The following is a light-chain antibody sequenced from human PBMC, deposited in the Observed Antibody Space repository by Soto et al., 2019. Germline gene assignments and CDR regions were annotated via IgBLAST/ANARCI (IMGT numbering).Light chain of an antibody. V-gene: IGKV3-15*01. Sequence: EIVLTQSPATLSLSPGERATLSCRASQSVSSNLAWYQQKPGQAPRLLIYGASTRATGIPARFSGSGSGTEFTLTITSLQPEDFATYYCHQVYTYPRTFGQGTKVDIK. CDR3: HQVYTYPRT. J-gene: IGKJ1*01. CDR2: GAS. CDR1: QSVSSN.